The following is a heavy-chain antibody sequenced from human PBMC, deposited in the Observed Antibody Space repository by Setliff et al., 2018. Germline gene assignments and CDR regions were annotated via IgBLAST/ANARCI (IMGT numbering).Heavy chain of an antibody. CDR1: GFTFNTYA. CDR3: AKDVVGYSSTWPKRDYFDY. J-gene: IGHJ4*02. CDR2: ISDTAIGI. Sequence: ETLRLSCAASGFTFNTYAMSWVRQPPGKGLGWVSSISDTAIGIYYAGSVRGRFTISRDNSKKTLFLQMNSLRVEDTAIYYCAKDVVGYSSTWPKRDYFDYWGQGTLVTVSS. V-gene: IGHV3-23*01. D-gene: IGHD6-13*01.